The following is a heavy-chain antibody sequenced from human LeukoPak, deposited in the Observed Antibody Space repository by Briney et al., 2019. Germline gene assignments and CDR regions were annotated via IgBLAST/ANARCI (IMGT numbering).Heavy chain of an antibody. D-gene: IGHD6-19*01. CDR3: AKGRHSGWYPHFFDY. CDR2: ISGSGGST. Sequence: GGSLRLSCAASGFTFSSYAMSWVRQAPGKGLEWVSVISGSGGSTYYADSVKGRFTISRDNSKNTLYLQMNSLRAEDTAVYYCAKGRHSGWYPHFFDYWGQGTLVTVSS. V-gene: IGHV3-23*01. CDR1: GFTFSSYA. J-gene: IGHJ4*02.